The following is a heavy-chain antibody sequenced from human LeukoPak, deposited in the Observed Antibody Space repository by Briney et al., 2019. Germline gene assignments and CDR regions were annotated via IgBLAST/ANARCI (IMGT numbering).Heavy chain of an antibody. Sequence: PSETLSLTCTVSGGSISSYYWSWIRQPPGKGLEWIGYIYYSGSANYNPSLKSRVTISVDTSKNQFSLKLSSVTAADTAVYYCARVSSSSPWYFDYWGQGTLVTVSS. CDR2: IYYSGSA. CDR3: ARVSSSSPWYFDY. V-gene: IGHV4-59*01. D-gene: IGHD6-13*01. CDR1: GGSISSYY. J-gene: IGHJ4*02.